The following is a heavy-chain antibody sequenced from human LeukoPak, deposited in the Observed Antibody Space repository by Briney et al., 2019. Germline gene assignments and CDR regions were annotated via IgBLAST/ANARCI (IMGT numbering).Heavy chain of an antibody. D-gene: IGHD7-27*01. CDR3: ARESNWGFDY. CDR2: ISSNGTTI. J-gene: IGHJ4*02. Sequence: PGGSVRLSCAASGFTFSGYYMSWIRQAPGKGLEWVSYISSNGTTIYYADTVKGRFTISRDNPKNSLYLQMDSLRGEDTAVYYCARESNWGFDYWGEGTLVTVSS. V-gene: IGHV3-11*04. CDR1: GFTFSGYY.